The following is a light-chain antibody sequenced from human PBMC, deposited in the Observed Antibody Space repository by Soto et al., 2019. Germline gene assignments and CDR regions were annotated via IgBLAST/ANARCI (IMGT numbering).Light chain of an antibody. CDR2: DVN. CDR3: SSYTTSNTVV. CDR1: SSDVGAYDY. Sequence: QSALTQPASVSGSPGQSITISCTGTSSDVGAYDYVSWYQHHPGKSPKLMIYDVNIRPSGVSNRFSGSKSGNTASLTISGLQAEDEADYYCSSYTTSNTVVFGGETKLTVL. V-gene: IGLV2-14*03. J-gene: IGLJ2*01.